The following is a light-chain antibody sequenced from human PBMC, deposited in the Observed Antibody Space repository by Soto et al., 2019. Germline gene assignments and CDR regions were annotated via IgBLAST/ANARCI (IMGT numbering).Light chain of an antibody. J-gene: IGLJ3*02. CDR1: SGHNSYA. V-gene: IGLV4-69*01. CDR3: QTWSTDIRV. CDR2: VNSDGSH. Sequence: QPVLTQSPSASASLGASVKLTCTLSSGHNSYAIAWHQQQPEKGPRYLMKVNSDGSHSKGDGIPDRFSGFSSGAARYLTISSLQSEDDADYYCQTWSTDIRVFGGGTTLTVL.